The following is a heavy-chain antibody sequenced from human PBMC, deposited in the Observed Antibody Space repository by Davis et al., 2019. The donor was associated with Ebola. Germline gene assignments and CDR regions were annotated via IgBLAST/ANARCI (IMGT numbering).Heavy chain of an antibody. CDR3: AKSGLSFGVVKYHYGMDV. CDR2: IDSSGVSP. CDR1: GFTVRGDY. V-gene: IGHV3-23*05. J-gene: IGHJ6*04. D-gene: IGHD3-3*01. Sequence: GGSLRLSCAASGFTVRGDYMTWVRQAPGKGLEWVSIIDSSGVSPYYADSVKGRFTISRDNSKKTLYLQMNSLRAEDTAVYYCAKSGLSFGVVKYHYGMDVWGKGTTVTVSS.